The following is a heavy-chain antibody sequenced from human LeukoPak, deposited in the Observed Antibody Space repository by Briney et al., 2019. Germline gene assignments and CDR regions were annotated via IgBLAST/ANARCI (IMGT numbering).Heavy chain of an antibody. Sequence: GGSLRLSCAVSGFSVTNNYMSWVRQAPGKGLEWVSVFYVGGATYYADSVKGRFTISRDNSKNTLYLQMNSLRAEDTAVYYCAKARSGYCLLGYWGQGTLVTVSS. CDR2: FYVGGAT. CDR3: AKARSGYCLLGY. CDR1: GFSVTNNY. J-gene: IGHJ4*02. V-gene: IGHV3-53*01. D-gene: IGHD3-22*01.